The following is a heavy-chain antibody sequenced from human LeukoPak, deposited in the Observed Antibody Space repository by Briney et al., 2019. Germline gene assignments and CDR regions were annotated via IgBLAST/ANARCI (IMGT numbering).Heavy chain of an antibody. CDR1: GFTFSAYN. CDR3: VRDRTLGVRDGFILA. CDR2: ISGSSSAI. D-gene: IGHD5-24*01. Sequence: PGGSLRLSCAASGFTFSAYNMIWVRQAPGKGLEWLSYISGSSSAIYYADSVQGRFTISRDNAKNSLSLQMSSLRVEDTAVYYCVRDRTLGVRDGFILAWGKGTLVTVSS. J-gene: IGHJ5*02. V-gene: IGHV3-48*01.